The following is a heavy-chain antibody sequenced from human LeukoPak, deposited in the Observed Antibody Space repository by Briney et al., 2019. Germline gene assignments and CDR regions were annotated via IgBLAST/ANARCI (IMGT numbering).Heavy chain of an antibody. Sequence: ASVKVSCKASGYTFTSYGISWVRQAPGQGLEWMGWISAYNGNTNYAQKLQGRVTMTRDTSTSTVYMELSSLRSEDTAVYYCARADIVATGWFDPWGQGTLVTVSS. CDR3: ARADIVATGWFDP. V-gene: IGHV1-18*01. CDR1: GYTFTSYG. CDR2: ISAYNGNT. D-gene: IGHD5-12*01. J-gene: IGHJ5*02.